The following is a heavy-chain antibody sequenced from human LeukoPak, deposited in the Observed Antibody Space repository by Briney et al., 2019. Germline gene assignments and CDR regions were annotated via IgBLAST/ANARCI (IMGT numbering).Heavy chain of an antibody. D-gene: IGHD5-18*01. CDR2: IYYSKNT. CDR3: ASPRGFSYGYFDH. Sequence: TSETLSLTCTVSGGSISSSSAYWGWIRQPPGKGLEWIGSIYYSKNTYYNPSLKSRVTISADMSKNQFSLRLDSVSAADTAVYYCASPRGFSYGYFDHWGQGSLVTVSS. V-gene: IGHV4-39*01. CDR1: GGSISSSSAY. J-gene: IGHJ4*02.